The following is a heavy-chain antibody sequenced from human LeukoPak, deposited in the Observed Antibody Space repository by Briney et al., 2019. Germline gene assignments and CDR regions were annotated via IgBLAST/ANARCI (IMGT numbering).Heavy chain of an antibody. J-gene: IGHJ4*02. CDR1: GGSISSGDYY. V-gene: IGHV4-30-4*08. Sequence: PSETLSLTCTVSGGSISSGDYYWSWIRQPPGKGLEWIGYIYYSGSTYYNPSLKSRVTISVDTSKNQFSLKLCSVTAADTAVYYCARLSGWYSSRPFDYWGQGTLVTVSS. CDR3: ARLSGWYSSRPFDY. D-gene: IGHD6-19*01. CDR2: IYYSGST.